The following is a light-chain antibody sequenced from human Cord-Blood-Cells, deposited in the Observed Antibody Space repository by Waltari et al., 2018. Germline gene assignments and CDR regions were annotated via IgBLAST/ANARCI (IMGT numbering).Light chain of an antibody. CDR2: DVS. CDR3: CSYAGS. V-gene: IGLV2-11*01. Sequence: QSALTQPRSVSGSPGQSVTISCTGTSSDVGGYNYVSWYQQHPGNAPKLMIYDVSKRPSGVPDRFSGSKSGNTASLTISGLQAEDEADYYCCSYAGSFGGGTKLTVL. CDR1: SSDVGGYNY. J-gene: IGLJ2*01.